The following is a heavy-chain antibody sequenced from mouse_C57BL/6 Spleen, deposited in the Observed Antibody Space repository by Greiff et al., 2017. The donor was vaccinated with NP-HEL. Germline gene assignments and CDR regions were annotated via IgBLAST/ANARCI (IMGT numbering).Heavy chain of an antibody. J-gene: IGHJ4*01. CDR1: GYTFTSYC. V-gene: IGHV1-55*01. CDR2: IYPGSGST. CDR3: ARRGFRPNCYAMDY. Sequence: QVQLQQSGAELVKPGASVKMSCKASGYTFTSYCITWVKQRPGQGLVWIGDIYPGSGSTKYNEKFKSKATLTVDTSSSTAYMQLSSLTSEDSAVYYWARRGFRPNCYAMDYWGQGTSVTVSS.